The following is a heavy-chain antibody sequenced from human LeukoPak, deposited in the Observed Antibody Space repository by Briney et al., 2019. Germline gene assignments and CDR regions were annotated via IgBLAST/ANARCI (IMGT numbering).Heavy chain of an antibody. J-gene: IGHJ1*01. V-gene: IGHV1-18*04. CDR1: GYTFTGYY. Sequence: GASVKVSCKASGYTFTGYYMHWVRQAPGQGLEWMGWISAYNGNTNYAQKLQGRVTMTTDTSTSTAYMELRSLRSDDTAVYYCARDHYGRTEGTEYFQHWGQGTLVTVSP. CDR2: ISAYNGNT. CDR3: ARDHYGRTEGTEYFQH. D-gene: IGHD3-10*01.